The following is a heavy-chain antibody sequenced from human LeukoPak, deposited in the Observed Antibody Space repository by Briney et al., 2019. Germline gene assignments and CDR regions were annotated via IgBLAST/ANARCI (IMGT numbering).Heavy chain of an antibody. CDR3: ARVFYYDSSGYYGEFDY. Sequence: GASVKVSCKASGYTFTSYGISWVRQAPGQGLEWMGWISAYNGNTNYAQKLQGRVTMTTGTSTSTAYMELRSLRSDDTAVYYCARVFYYDSSGYYGEFDYWGQGTLVTVSS. CDR2: ISAYNGNT. D-gene: IGHD3-22*01. V-gene: IGHV1-18*01. CDR1: GYTFTSYG. J-gene: IGHJ4*02.